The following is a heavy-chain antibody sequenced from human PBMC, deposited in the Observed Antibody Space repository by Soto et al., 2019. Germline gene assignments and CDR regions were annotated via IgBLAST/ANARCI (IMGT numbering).Heavy chain of an antibody. Sequence: LRVSCPASGFTFSSYDMHWVRQGPGKGLEWVSAIGTAGDTNYAGSVKGRFTISRENAKNSLYLQMNSLRAGDTAIYFCARAIGPTLFDYWGQGTLVTVSS. V-gene: IGHV3-13*04. CDR3: ARAIGPTLFDY. J-gene: IGHJ4*02. CDR2: IGTAGDT. D-gene: IGHD3-22*01. CDR1: GFTFSSYD.